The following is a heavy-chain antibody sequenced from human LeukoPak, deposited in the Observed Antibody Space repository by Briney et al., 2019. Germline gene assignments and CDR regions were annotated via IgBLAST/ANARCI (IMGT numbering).Heavy chain of an antibody. V-gene: IGHV1-18*01. CDR2: ISAYNGDT. J-gene: IGHJ6*02. D-gene: IGHD3-3*02. CDR3: GRDYHLGGMDV. Sequence: GASVKVSCKASGYTFFSYGISWVRQAPGQGLEWMGWISAYNGDTNYTQKFQGKVTMTTDTSTNTAYMELRSLRSDDTAVYYCGRDYHLGGMDVWGQGTTVTVSS. CDR1: GYTFFSYG.